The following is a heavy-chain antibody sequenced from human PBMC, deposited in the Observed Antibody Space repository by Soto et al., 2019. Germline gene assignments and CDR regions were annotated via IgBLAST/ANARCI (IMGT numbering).Heavy chain of an antibody. V-gene: IGHV3-23*01. D-gene: IGHD6-19*01. CDR3: AKQAGYSSDPFDY. CDR2: ISGGGGTT. J-gene: IGHJ4*02. Sequence: GSLRLSCAASGFTFSYYAMSWVRQTPGTGLEWVSGISGGGGTTYYAASVKGRFTISRDNSKNRLYLQINSLRAEDTAVYYCAKQAGYSSDPFDYWGQGTLVTVSS. CDR1: GFTFSYYA.